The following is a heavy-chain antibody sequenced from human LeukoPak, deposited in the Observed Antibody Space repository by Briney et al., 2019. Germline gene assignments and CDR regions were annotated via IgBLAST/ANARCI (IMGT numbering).Heavy chain of an antibody. CDR3: TRGRGGTIVRGYMDY. CDR2: MNSNSGNT. CDR1: GYTFINYD. J-gene: IGHJ4*02. Sequence: VASVKVSCKASGYTFINYDIMWVRQATGQGLEWMGWMNSNSGNTGYAQKFQGRVTMTRDTSMSTAYMELSSLRFEDTAVYYCTRGRGGTIVRGYMDYWGQGTLVTVSS. D-gene: IGHD3-10*01. V-gene: IGHV1-8*01.